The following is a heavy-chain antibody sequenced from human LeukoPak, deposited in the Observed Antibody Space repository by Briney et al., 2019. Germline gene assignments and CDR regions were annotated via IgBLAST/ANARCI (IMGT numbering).Heavy chain of an antibody. CDR2: IHNSGSA. CDR1: GASISSHY. CDR3: ARGGWSLDY. J-gene: IGHJ4*02. D-gene: IGHD6-19*01. V-gene: IGHV4-59*11. Sequence: PSETLSLTCTVSGASISSHYWSRIRQPPGKGLEWIGYIHNSGSANYNASLKSRVTMSVDTSKNQFSLKLTSVTAADTAVYYCARGGWSLDYWGQGTLVSVSS.